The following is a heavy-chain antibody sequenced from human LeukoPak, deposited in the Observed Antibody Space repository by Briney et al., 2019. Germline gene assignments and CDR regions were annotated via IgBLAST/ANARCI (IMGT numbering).Heavy chain of an antibody. Sequence: SETLSLTCTVSGGSISSYYWSWIRQPAGKGLEWIGRIYTSGSTNYNPSLKSRATMSVDTSKNQFSLKLSSVTAADTAVYYCASGVVLLWFGELYYFDYWGQGTLVTVSS. CDR2: IYTSGST. V-gene: IGHV4-4*07. D-gene: IGHD3-10*01. CDR3: ASGVVLLWFGELYYFDY. CDR1: GGSISSYY. J-gene: IGHJ4*02.